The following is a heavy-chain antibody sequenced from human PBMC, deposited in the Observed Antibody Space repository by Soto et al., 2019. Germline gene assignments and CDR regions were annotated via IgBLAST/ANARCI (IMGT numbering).Heavy chain of an antibody. Sequence: QVQLVQSGAEVKKPGSSVKVSCKASGGTFSSYTISWVRQAPGQGLEWMGRIIPILGIANYAQKFQGRVTITADKSTSTAYMELSSLRSEDTAVYYCARNXNSGYDYVGAFDIWGQGTMVTVSS. CDR1: GGTFSSYT. V-gene: IGHV1-69*02. CDR3: ARNXNSGYDYVGAFDI. D-gene: IGHD5-12*01. CDR2: IIPILGIA. J-gene: IGHJ3*02.